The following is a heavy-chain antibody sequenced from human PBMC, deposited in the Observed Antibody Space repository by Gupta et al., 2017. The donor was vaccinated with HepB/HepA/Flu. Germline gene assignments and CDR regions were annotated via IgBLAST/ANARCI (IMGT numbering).Heavy chain of an antibody. CDR2: IYTGGST. D-gene: IGHD2-8*01. CDR1: GFNVSSNY. J-gene: IGHJ4*02. CDR3: AREATLMLYSN. Sequence: EVQLVESGGGLVQPGGSLRLSCAASGFNVSSNYMSWVRQAPGKGLEWVSFIYTGGSTYYADSVQGRFTISRDNAKNTLYLQMKSLRAEDTAVYYGAREATLMLYSNGGQGTLVTVSS. V-gene: IGHV3-66*01.